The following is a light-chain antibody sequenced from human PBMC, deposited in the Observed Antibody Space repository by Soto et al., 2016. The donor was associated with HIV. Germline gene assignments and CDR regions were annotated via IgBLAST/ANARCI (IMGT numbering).Light chain of an antibody. V-gene: IGKV2-28*01. CDR3: MQALQTPLT. J-gene: IGKJ5*01. CDR2: LGS. CDR1: QSLLHSNGYYY. Sequence: EIVMTQSPLSLPVTPGEPASISCRSSQSLLHSNGYYYLTWYLQRPGQSPRRLISLGSNRASGVPDRFSGSGSGTDFTLRISRVEPEDVGIYYCMQALQTPLTFGQGHDWRLN.